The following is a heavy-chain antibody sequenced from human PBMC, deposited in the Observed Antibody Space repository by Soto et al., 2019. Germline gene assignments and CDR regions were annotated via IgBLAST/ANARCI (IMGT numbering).Heavy chain of an antibody. CDR1: GYTFTSYA. CDR2: INAGNGNT. CDR3: ARVNLRYFDWLSAPFDY. Sequence: ASVTVSCKASGYTFTSYAMHWVRQAPGQRLEWMGWINAGNGNTKYSQKFQGRVTITRDTSASTAYMELSSLRSEDTAVYYCARVNLRYFDWLSAPFDYWGQGTLVTVSS. V-gene: IGHV1-3*01. D-gene: IGHD3-9*01. J-gene: IGHJ4*02.